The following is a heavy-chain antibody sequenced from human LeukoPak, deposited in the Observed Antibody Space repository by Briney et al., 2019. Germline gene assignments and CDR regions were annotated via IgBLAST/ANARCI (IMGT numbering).Heavy chain of an antibody. V-gene: IGHV3-7*03. CDR2: IKQDGSAK. Sequence: LSGGSLRLSCAASGFTFSSYWMNWVRQAPGKGLEWVANIKQDGSAKYYVDSVKGRFTISRDNAKNSVYLQMNSLRAEDTAVYYCARPKGPYSGYEFDYWGQGTLVTVSS. CDR1: GFTFSSYW. D-gene: IGHD5-12*01. CDR3: ARPKGPYSGYEFDY. J-gene: IGHJ4*02.